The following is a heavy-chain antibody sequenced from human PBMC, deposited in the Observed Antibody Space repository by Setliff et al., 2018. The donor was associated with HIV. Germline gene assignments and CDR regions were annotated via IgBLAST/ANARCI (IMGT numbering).Heavy chain of an antibody. CDR1: GGSISSGGYY. J-gene: IGHJ5*02. V-gene: IGHV4-31*03. D-gene: IGHD3-10*01. CDR3: ARGSLYYGLGSHYLRSWFDP. Sequence: PSETLSLTCTVSGGSISSGGYYWSWIRQHPGKGLEWIGHIYYSGSSGSTYYNPSLKSRVTISVDTSKNQFSLKLSSVTAADTAVYYCARGSLYYGLGSHYLRSWFDPWGQGTLVTVSS. CDR2: IYYSGSSGST.